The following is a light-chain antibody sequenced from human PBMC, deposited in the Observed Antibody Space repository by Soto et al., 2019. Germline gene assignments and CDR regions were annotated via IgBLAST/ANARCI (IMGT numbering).Light chain of an antibody. Sequence: DTVMTQSPDSLAMSLGERVTINCKSSRSLLYSSTNRNYLAWFQQKPGQPPKLLTYWASTRESVVPDRFTGSGSGTDFTLTISSLQAEDVAVYYCQQYYSSPWTFGQGTKVEIK. J-gene: IGKJ1*01. CDR1: RSLLYSSTNRNY. V-gene: IGKV4-1*01. CDR2: WAS. CDR3: QQYYSSPWT.